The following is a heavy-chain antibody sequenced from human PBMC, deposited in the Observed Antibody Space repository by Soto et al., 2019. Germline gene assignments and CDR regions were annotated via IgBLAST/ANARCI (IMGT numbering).Heavy chain of an antibody. V-gene: IGHV3-23*01. CDR3: VTYSWNYDISSGDS. D-gene: IGHD1-7*01. CDR1: GCQFDTNG. CDR2: ISAGGGTT. J-gene: IGHJ4*02. Sequence: VGSLSLSCAASGCQFDTNGMTLVRQVPGKGLEWVSAISAGGGTTYYADPVKGRFTISRDNARNTPYLQMDSLRVEDTAVYYCVTYSWNYDISSGDSWGQGTLVTVSS.